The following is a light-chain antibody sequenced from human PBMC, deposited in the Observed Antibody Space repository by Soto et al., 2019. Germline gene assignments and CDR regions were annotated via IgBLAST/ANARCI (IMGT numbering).Light chain of an antibody. CDR1: QSVSSNY. CDR2: GAS. CDR3: QHYGRSPPSWT. J-gene: IGKJ1*01. V-gene: IGKV3-20*01. Sequence: EIVLTQSPGTLSLSAGERATLSCRASQSVSSNYLAWYQQKPGQPPRLLISGASSRATGIPDRFIGSGSGTDFKLTISSLEPEDFAVYYCQHYGRSPPSWTFGQGTKVEIK.